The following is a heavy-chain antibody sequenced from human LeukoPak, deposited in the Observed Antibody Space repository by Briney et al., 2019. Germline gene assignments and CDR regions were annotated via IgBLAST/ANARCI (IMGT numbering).Heavy chain of an antibody. CDR2: ICGSGGST. J-gene: IGHJ6*04. Sequence: GGSLRLSCAASGFTFSSYAMSWVRQAPGKGLEWVSAICGSGGSTYYADSVKGRFTISRDNSKNTLYLQMNSLRAEDTAVYYCARSYTSYYYYYGMDVWGKGTTVTVSS. D-gene: IGHD3-16*01. CDR1: GFTFSSYA. CDR3: ARSYTSYYYYYGMDV. V-gene: IGHV3-23*01.